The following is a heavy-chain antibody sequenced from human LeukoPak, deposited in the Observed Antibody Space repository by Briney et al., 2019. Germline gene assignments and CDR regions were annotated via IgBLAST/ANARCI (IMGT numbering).Heavy chain of an antibody. J-gene: IGHJ4*02. CDR2: FDPEDGET. CDR1: GYTLTELS. V-gene: IGHV1-24*01. Sequence: GASVKVSCKVSGYTLTELSMHWVRQAPGKGLEWMGGFDPEDGETIYAQKFQGRVTMTEDTSTDTAYMELSSLRSEDTAVYYCATGRFSGSYYGRFAYWSQGTLVTVSS. D-gene: IGHD1-26*01. CDR3: ATGRFSGSYYGRFAY.